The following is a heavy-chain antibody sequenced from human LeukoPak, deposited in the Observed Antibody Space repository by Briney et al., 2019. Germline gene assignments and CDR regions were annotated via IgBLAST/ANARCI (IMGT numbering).Heavy chain of an antibody. CDR3: ARRRYYGYVGYFDY. J-gene: IGHJ4*02. V-gene: IGHV6-1*01. CDR1: GDSVSSNSAA. D-gene: IGHD3-10*01. Sequence: SQTLSLTCAISGDSVSSNSAAWNWIRQSPSRGLEWLGRTYYNSKWYNDYAVSVKSRIAINPDTSKNQFSLQLNSVTPEDTAVYFCARRRYYGYVGYFDYWGQGTLVTVSS. CDR2: TYYNSKWYN.